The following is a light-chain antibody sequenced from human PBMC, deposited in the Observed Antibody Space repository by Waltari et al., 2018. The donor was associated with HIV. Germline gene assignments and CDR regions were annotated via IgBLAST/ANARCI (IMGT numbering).Light chain of an antibody. CDR3: CSYAGKSNTFLI. V-gene: IGLV2-23*02. J-gene: IGLJ2*01. CDR1: SNDLGSYNF. Sequence: QSALTQPASVSGSPGQSIPISCTGTSNDLGSYNFVSWYQQHPGKAPRLISYGVSKRPSGLSNRCSGSKSGNTASLTISGLQAEYEADYSCCSYAGKSNTFLIFGGGTKRTVL. CDR2: GVS.